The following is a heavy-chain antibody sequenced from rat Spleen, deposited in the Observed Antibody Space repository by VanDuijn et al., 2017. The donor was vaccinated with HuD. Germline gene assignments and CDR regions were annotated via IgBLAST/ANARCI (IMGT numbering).Heavy chain of an antibody. Sequence: EVQLVESDGGLVQPGRSLKLSCAASGFTFSDYYMAWVRQAPTKGLEWVATISYDGTNTYYRDSVKGRFTISRDNAKSTLYLQMDSLRSEDTATYYCARGDRFNPDYVMDAWGQGASVTVSS. V-gene: IGHV5-29*01. CDR1: GFTFSDYY. D-gene: IGHD1-5*01. CDR3: ARGDRFNPDYVMDA. CDR2: ISYDGTNT. J-gene: IGHJ4*01.